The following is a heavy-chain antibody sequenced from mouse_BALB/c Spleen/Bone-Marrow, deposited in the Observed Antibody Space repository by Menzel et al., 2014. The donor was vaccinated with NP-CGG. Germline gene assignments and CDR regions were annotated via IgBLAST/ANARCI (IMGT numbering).Heavy chain of an antibody. J-gene: IGHJ3*01. V-gene: IGHV5-9-2*01. CDR2: ISGGGSYT. D-gene: IGHD2-4*01. CDR3: ARHAYYDQTEVSFVY. CDR1: GFTFNSYG. Sequence: DVKLVESGGGLVKSGGSLKLSCAASGFTFNSYGMSWVRQTPEKRLEWVATISGGGSYTFYPDSVKGRFTISRDNAKNNLYLQLGSLRSEDTALYYCARHAYYDQTEVSFVYWGQGTLVTVSA.